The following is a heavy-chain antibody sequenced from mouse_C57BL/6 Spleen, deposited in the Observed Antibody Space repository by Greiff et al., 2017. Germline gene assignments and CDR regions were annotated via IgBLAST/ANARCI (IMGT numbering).Heavy chain of an antibody. CDR2: IDPSDSYT. Sequence: QVQLQQPGAELVMPGASVKLSCKASGYTFTSYWMHWVKQRPGQGLEWIGEIDPSDSYTNYNQKFKGKSTLTVDKSSSTAYMQLSSLTSEDSAVYYCARRDGGRNYYAMDYWGQGTSVTVSS. CDR3: ARRDGGRNYYAMDY. V-gene: IGHV1-69*01. CDR1: GYTFTSYW. J-gene: IGHJ4*01.